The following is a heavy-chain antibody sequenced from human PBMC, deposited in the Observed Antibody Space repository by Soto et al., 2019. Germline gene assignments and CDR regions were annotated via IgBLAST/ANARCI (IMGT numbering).Heavy chain of an antibody. Sequence: GSLRLSCAASGFTFSSYSMNWVRQAPGKGLEWVSSISSSSSYIYYADSVKGRFTISRDNAKNSLCLQMNSLRAEDTAVYYCARARIVVVAATHYYYYGMDVWGQGTTVTVSS. J-gene: IGHJ6*02. CDR3: ARARIVVVAATHYYYYGMDV. V-gene: IGHV3-21*01. CDR1: GFTFSSYS. CDR2: ISSSSSYI. D-gene: IGHD2-15*01.